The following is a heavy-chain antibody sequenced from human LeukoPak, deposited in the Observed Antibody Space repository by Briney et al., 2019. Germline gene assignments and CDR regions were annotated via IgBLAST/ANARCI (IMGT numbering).Heavy chain of an antibody. J-gene: IGHJ4*02. CDR2: ISYDGSNK. Sequence: GGSLRLSCAASGFTFSNYGMHWVRQAPGKGLEWVAVISYDGSNKYYADSVKGRFTISRDNSKNTLYLQMNSLRAEDTAVYYCARGLGDYNTIWFPVSGYWGQGSLVTVSS. CDR1: GFTFSNYG. D-gene: IGHD6-13*01. V-gene: IGHV3-30*19. CDR3: ARGLGDYNTIWFPVSGY.